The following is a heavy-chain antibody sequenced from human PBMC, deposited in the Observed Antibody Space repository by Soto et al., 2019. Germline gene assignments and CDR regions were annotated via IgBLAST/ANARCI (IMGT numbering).Heavy chain of an antibody. V-gene: IGHV3-30-3*01. D-gene: IGHD5-12*01. Sequence: GGSLRLSCVGSGFTFRSYAMHWVRQAPGKGLEWVAVISYDGGDIFYADSVKGRFTVSRDNSKNTVHLQMDSLRAEDTGVFYCARDLGDGYNAYGWFDPWGQGSPVTVSS. CDR2: ISYDGGDI. CDR3: ARDLGDGYNAYGWFDP. CDR1: GFTFRSYA. J-gene: IGHJ5*02.